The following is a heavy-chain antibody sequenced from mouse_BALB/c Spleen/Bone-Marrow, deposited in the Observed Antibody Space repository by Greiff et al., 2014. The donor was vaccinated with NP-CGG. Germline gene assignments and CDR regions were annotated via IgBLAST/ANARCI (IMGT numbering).Heavy chain of an antibody. CDR1: GFAFSNYD. Sequence: DVKLVESGGGLVKPGGSLKLSCAASGFAFSNYDMSWVRQTPEKRLEWVAYISSGGGSTYYLDTVKGRFTISRDNAKNTLYLQMSSLKSEDTVMYYCARHRGDGGRGFAYWGQGTLVTVSA. J-gene: IGHJ3*01. CDR3: ARHRGDGGRGFAY. CDR2: ISSGGGST. D-gene: IGHD3-3*01. V-gene: IGHV5-12-1*01.